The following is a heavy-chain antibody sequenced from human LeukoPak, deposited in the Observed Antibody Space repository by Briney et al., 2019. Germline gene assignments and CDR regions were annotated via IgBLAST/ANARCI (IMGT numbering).Heavy chain of an antibody. D-gene: IGHD3-10*01. CDR1: GFTFSSYS. Sequence: GGSLRLSCAASGFTFSSYSMNWVRQAPGKGLEWVSHITASGTAMFNADSVKGRFTISRDNAKNTLYLQMSSLRAEDTAVYYCARDRGPRTGFMVREAYDYWGQGTLVTVSS. V-gene: IGHV3-48*01. CDR2: ITASGTAM. J-gene: IGHJ4*02. CDR3: ARDRGPRTGFMVREAYDY.